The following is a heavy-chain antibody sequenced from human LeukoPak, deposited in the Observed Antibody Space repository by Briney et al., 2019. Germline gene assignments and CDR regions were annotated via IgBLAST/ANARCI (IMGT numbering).Heavy chain of an antibody. J-gene: IGHJ4*02. CDR2: IIPILGIA. V-gene: IGHV1-69*04. Sequence: GASVKVSCKASGYIFTDYYIHWVRQAPGQGLEWMGRIIPILGIANYAQKFQGRVTITADKSTSTAYMELSSLRSEDTAVYYCARVTSGSSKSLDYWGQGTLVTVSS. D-gene: IGHD1-26*01. CDR3: ARVTSGSSKSLDY. CDR1: GYIFTDYY.